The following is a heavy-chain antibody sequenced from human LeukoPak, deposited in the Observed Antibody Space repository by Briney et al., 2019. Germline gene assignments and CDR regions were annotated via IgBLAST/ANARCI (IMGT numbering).Heavy chain of an antibody. CDR1: GGSISSSSYY. V-gene: IGHV4-39*01. J-gene: IGHJ4*02. CDR3: ARQRIVVVTAIPFFDY. D-gene: IGHD2-21*02. CDR2: IYYSGST. Sequence: PSETLSLTCTVSGGSISSSSYYWGWIRQPPGKGLEWIGSIYYSGSTYYNPSLKSRVTISVDTSKNQFSLKLSSVTAADTAVYYCARQRIVVVTAIPFFDYWGQGTLVTDSS.